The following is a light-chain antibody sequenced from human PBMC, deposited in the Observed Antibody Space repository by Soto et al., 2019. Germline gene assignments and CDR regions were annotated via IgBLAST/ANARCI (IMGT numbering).Light chain of an antibody. J-gene: IGKJ2*01. CDR2: DAS. V-gene: IGKV3-15*01. Sequence: EIVMTQSPATLSVSPGEGATLSCRASQSVSSNLAWYQQKPGQAPRLYIYDASNRATGVPARFSGSGSGTEFTLAISSLQSEDFAVYYCQQYTNWPYTFGQGTKLEIK. CDR3: QQYTNWPYT. CDR1: QSVSSN.